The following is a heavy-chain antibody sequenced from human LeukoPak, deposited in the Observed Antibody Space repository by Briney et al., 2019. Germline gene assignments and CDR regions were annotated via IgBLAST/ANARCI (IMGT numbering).Heavy chain of an antibody. CDR1: GFTFSSYG. Sequence: PGGSLRLSCVASGFTFSSYGMHWVRQAPGRGLEWVAIISYDVNYNYYADSVKGRFTISRDNSKNTLYLQMNSLRAEDTAVYYCAKGIAAAGAHYYYGMDVWRQGTTVTVSS. CDR3: AKGIAAAGAHYYYGMDV. CDR2: ISYDVNYN. J-gene: IGHJ6*02. V-gene: IGHV3-30*18. D-gene: IGHD6-13*01.